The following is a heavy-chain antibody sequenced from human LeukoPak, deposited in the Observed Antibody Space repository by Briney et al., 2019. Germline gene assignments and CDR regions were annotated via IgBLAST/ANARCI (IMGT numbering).Heavy chain of an antibody. CDR2: AYPGNSNI. J-gene: IGHJ4*02. CDR1: GYTFAGYW. Sequence: GESLKISCKGSGYTFAGYWIGWVRQIPGKGLEWIGIAYPGNSNIKYNPSFQGRVTISADKSTSTAYLQWSSLRASDTGIYYRARHEALQYYLRAEYWGQGTLVTVSS. V-gene: IGHV5-51*01. D-gene: IGHD2/OR15-2a*01. CDR3: ARHEALQYYLRAEY.